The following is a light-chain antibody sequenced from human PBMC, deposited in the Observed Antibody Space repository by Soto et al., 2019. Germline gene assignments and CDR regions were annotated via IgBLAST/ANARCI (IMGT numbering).Light chain of an antibody. Sequence: DIQMTQSPSTLSASVGDRVTITCRASQSISSWLAWYQQKPGKAPKLLIYDASSLESGVPSRFSGSGSGTEFTLPISSMHPDYFATYYCQQYNSHSITFGTVNKVYIK. CDR2: DAS. CDR1: QSISSW. V-gene: IGKV1-5*01. J-gene: IGKJ3*01. CDR3: QQYNSHSIT.